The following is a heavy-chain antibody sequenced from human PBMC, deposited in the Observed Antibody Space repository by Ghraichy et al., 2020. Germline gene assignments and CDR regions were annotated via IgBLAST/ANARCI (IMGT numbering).Heavy chain of an antibody. J-gene: IGHJ6*02. CDR1: GGSFSGYY. Sequence: TLSLTCAVYGGSFSGYYWSWIRQPPGKGLEWIGEINHSGSTNYNPSLKSRVTISVDTSKNQFSLKLSSVTAADTAVYYCARGVAQLWLLNYYYGMDVWGQGTTVTVSS. D-gene: IGHD5-18*01. V-gene: IGHV4-34*01. CDR3: ARGVAQLWLLNYYYGMDV. CDR2: INHSGST.